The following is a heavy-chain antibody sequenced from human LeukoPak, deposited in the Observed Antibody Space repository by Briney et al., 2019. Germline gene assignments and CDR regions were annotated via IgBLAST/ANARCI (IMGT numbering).Heavy chain of an antibody. CDR2: IKPDGRDT. D-gene: IGHD3-10*01. J-gene: IGHJ4*02. CDR3: AYGSGSRIDY. V-gene: IGHV3-7*01. CDR1: GFTFSSYS. Sequence: GGSLRLSCAASGFTFSSYSMSWVRQAPGKGLEWVATIKPDGRDTYYVDSVKGRFTISRDNAKNSLYLQMNSLRAEDTAVYYCAYGSGSRIDYWGQGTLVTVSS.